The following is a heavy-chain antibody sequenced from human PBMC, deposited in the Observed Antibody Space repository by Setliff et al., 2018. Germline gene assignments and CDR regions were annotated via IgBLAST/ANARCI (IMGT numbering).Heavy chain of an antibody. CDR2: IVPIYGPA. Sequence: SVKVSCKASGYTFTGYYLHWVRQAPGQGLEWIGGIVPIYGPAKYAQKFQGRVEITTDESTNTAYMELSSLTSDDTATYYCAITQLRYYNFWSGYQYWGQGTLVTSPQ. CDR1: GYTFTGYY. CDR3: AITQLRYYNFWSGYQY. V-gene: IGHV1-69*05. D-gene: IGHD3-3*01. J-gene: IGHJ4*02.